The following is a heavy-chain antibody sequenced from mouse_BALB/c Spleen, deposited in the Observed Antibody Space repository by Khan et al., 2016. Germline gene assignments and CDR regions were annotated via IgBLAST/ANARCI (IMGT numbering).Heavy chain of an antibody. CDR1: EYSFTNYG. V-gene: IGHV9-3*02. CDR2: IDTNTGEP. J-gene: IGHJ3*01. D-gene: IGHD2-4*01. Sequence: QIQLVQPGPELKKPGETVKISCKASEYSFTNYGMNWVKQAPGKGLKWMGWIDTNTGEPTYAEDFKGRFAFSLETSAITAYLQINNLKNDDTATYFCARWGYDYAWFAYWGQGTLVTVSA. CDR3: ARWGYDYAWFAY.